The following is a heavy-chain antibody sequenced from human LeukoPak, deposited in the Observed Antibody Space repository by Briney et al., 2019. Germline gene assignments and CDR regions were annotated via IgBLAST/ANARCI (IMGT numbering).Heavy chain of an antibody. CDR2: IRYDGSNK. V-gene: IGHV3-30*02. D-gene: IGHD6-19*01. Sequence: PGGSLRLSCAASGFTFSSYGMHWVRQAPGKGLEWVAFIRYDGSNKYYADSVKGRFTISRDNSKNTLYLQMNSLRAEDTAVYYCAKDGSGYSSGWYYPFYYYYYMDVWGKGTTVTISS. CDR1: GFTFSSYG. J-gene: IGHJ6*03. CDR3: AKDGSGYSSGWYYPFYYYYYMDV.